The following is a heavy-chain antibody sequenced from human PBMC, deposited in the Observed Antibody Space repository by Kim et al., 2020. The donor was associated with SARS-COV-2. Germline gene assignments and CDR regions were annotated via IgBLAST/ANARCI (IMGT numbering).Heavy chain of an antibody. CDR3: ARDQSSGYSSSWNDY. D-gene: IGHD6-13*01. J-gene: IGHJ4*02. Sequence: ADSWKGRFTISRDNSKNTLYLQMNSLRAEDTVVYYCARDQSSGYSSSWNDYWGQGTLVTVSS. V-gene: IGHV3-30*07.